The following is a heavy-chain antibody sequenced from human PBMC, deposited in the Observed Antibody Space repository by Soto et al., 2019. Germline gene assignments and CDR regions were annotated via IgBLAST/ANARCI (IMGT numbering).Heavy chain of an antibody. CDR2: IIPTFGTA. Sequence: QVQLVQSGAELRKPGSSVTVSCKASGGTFTTYAISWVRQAPGQGLEWMGGIIPTFGTANYAQKFQGRVTITADESTGTAYMELSSLTSEDTAVYYCARGWPLDEWGRGALVTVSS. V-gene: IGHV1-69*12. CDR1: GGTFTTYA. CDR3: ARGWPLDE. J-gene: IGHJ4*02.